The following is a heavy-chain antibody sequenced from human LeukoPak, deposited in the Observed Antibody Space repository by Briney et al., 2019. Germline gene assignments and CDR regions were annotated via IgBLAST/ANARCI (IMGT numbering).Heavy chain of an antibody. CDR2: IKQDGSEK. D-gene: IGHD3-3*01. CDR1: GFTFSSYW. Sequence: GGSLRLSCAASGFTFSSYWMSWVRQAPGKGLEWVANIKQDGSEKYYVDSVKGRFTISRDNAKNSLYLQMNSLRAEDTAVYYCARVPTDYDFWSGYSYWFDPRGQGTLVTVSS. CDR3: ARVPTDYDFWSGYSYWFDP. J-gene: IGHJ5*02. V-gene: IGHV3-7*01.